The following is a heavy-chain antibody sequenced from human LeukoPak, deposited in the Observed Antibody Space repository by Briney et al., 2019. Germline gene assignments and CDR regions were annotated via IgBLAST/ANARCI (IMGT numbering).Heavy chain of an antibody. CDR1: GFTFSSYA. J-gene: IGHJ4*02. D-gene: IGHD3-16*02. V-gene: IGHV3-23*01. CDR3: AKENHKDVWGSYRPL. Sequence: EGSLRLSCAASGFTFSSYAMSWVRQAPGKGLELVSAISGSGGSTYYADSVKGRFTISRDNSKNTLYLQMNSLRAEDTAVYYCAKENHKDVWGSYRPLGGQGTLVTVSS. CDR2: ISGSGGST.